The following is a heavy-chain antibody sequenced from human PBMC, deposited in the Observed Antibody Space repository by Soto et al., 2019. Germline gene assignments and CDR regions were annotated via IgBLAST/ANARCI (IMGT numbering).Heavy chain of an antibody. V-gene: IGHV5-10-1*01. CDR1: GSTFTNYW. D-gene: IGHD4-4*01. Sequence: GESLKISCKASGSTFTNYWITWVRQMPGKGLEWMGRVNPSDSYTNYSPSFQGHVTISVDRSINTAYLRWSSLKASDSAKYYCARHGGGRIEVTTFNRMDVWGQGTTVTVSS. J-gene: IGHJ6*02. CDR3: ARHGGGRIEVTTFNRMDV. CDR2: VNPSDSYT.